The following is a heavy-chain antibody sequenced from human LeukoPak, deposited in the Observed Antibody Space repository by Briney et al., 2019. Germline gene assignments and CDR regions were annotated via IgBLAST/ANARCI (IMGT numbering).Heavy chain of an antibody. J-gene: IGHJ3*02. D-gene: IGHD3-10*01. CDR1: GFTFRDYF. CDR3: ARDLLLWFGGQGALDI. Sequence: GGSLRLSCAASGFTFRDYFMSWIRQAPGKGLEWVANIKQDGSEKYYVDSVKGRFTISRDNAKNSLYLQMNSLRAEDTAVYYCARDLLLWFGGQGALDIWGQGTMVTVSS. V-gene: IGHV3-7*01. CDR2: IKQDGSEK.